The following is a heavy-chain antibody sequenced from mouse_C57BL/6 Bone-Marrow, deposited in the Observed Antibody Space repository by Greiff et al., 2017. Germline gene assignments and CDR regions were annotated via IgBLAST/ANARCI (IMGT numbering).Heavy chain of an antibody. CDR1: GFNIKDDY. D-gene: IGHD1-1*01. CDR3: TTDYGSSPDY. V-gene: IGHV14-4*01. CDR2: IDPENGDT. Sequence: EVQGVESGAELVRPGASVKLSCTASGFNIKDDYMHWVKQRPEQGLEWIGWIDPENGDTEYASKFQGKATITADTSSNTAYLQLSSLTSEDTAVYYCTTDYGSSPDYWVQGTTLTVSS. J-gene: IGHJ2*01.